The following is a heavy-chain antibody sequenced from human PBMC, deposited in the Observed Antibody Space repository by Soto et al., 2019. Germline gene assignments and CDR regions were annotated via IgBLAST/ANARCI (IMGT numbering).Heavy chain of an antibody. CDR3: ARDYGAASPDYFDY. Sequence: QVQLVQSGAEVKKPGASVKVSCKTSGYTFTSYNINWGRQAPGQGLEGVGWISAHSGNTKYGEKFQGRVTMTTDTSTKTGYMELWSLRTDDTAVYFCARDYGAASPDYFDYWGQGTLVTVSS. V-gene: IGHV1-18*04. D-gene: IGHD4-17*01. J-gene: IGHJ4*02. CDR2: ISAHSGNT. CDR1: GYTFTSYN.